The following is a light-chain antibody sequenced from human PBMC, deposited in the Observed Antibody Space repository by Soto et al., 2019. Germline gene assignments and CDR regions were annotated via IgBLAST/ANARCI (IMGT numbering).Light chain of an antibody. J-gene: IGKJ4*01. V-gene: IGKV3-20*01. CDR1: QSVISN. Sequence: EIVMTLSPATLSLSPWERATLSCRASQSVISNLVWYQQRPGQAPRLLIYGASSRATGIPDRFSGSGSGTDFTLTISRLEPEDFAVYYCQQYGVSQGPFGGGTKVDIK. CDR3: QQYGVSQGP. CDR2: GAS.